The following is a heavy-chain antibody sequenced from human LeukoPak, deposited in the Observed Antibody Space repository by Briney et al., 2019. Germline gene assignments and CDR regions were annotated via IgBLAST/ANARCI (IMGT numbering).Heavy chain of an antibody. V-gene: IGHV4-34*01. CDR1: GGSFSGYY. Sequence: SETLSLTCGVYGGSFSGYYWSWIRQPPGKGLEWIGEINDSGRSNYKSSLKSRVTISVDTSKNQFSLKLSSVTAADTAVYYCAREAKPRPLGFDPWGQGTLVTVSS. CDR2: INDSGRS. CDR3: AREAKPRPLGFDP. J-gene: IGHJ5*02.